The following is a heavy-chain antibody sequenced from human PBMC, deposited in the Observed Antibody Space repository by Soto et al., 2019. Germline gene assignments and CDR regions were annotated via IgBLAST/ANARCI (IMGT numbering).Heavy chain of an antibody. CDR3: ARDPSLAVALHTHFDY. CDR1: GFTFDSYS. D-gene: IGHD6-19*01. J-gene: IGHJ4*02. CDR2: ISSSSSTI. Sequence: EVQLVESGGGLVQPGGSLRLSCAASGFTFDSYSMNWVRQAPGKGLEWVSYISSSSSTIYYTDSVKGRFTISRDNAKNSLYLQMNSLRDEDTAVYYCARDPSLAVALHTHFDYWGQGTLVTVSS. V-gene: IGHV3-48*02.